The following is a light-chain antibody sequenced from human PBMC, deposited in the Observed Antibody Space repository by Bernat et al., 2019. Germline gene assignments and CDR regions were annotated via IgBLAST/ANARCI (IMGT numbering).Light chain of an antibody. CDR2: GAS. J-gene: IGKJ4*01. V-gene: IGKV3-20*01. CDR1: QSVTSY. CDR3: QQYGSSPLT. Sequence: EIVLTQSPGTLFLSPGQRATLSCRASQSVTSYLAWYQQKPGQAPRLLIYGASSRATGIPDRFGASGSGTDFTLTISSLEPEDFAVYYCQQYGSSPLTFGGGTQVEIK.